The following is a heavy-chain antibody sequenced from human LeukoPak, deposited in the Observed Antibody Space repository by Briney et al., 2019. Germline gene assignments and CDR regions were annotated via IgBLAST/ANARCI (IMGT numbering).Heavy chain of an antibody. CDR3: ADGGATTPLDV. V-gene: IGHV4-34*01. J-gene: IGHJ6*04. Sequence: SETLSLTCAVYGGSFSGYYWSWIRQPPGKGLEWIGEINHSGSTNYNPSLKSRVTISVDTSKNQFSLKLSSVTAADTAVYYCADGGATTPLDVWGEGTTVTVSS. D-gene: IGHD1-26*01. CDR2: INHSGST. CDR1: GGSFSGYY.